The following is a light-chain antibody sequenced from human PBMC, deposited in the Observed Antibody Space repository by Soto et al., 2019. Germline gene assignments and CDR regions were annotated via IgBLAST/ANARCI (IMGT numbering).Light chain of an antibody. CDR3: CSYAGSYTYV. V-gene: IGLV2-11*01. Sequence: QSALTQPRSVSGSPGQSVTISCTGTSSDVGGYNYVSWYQQHPGKAPKLMIYDVSKRPSGVPDRFSGSKSGNTASLTISGLKAEHEADNYCCSYAGSYTYVFGTGTKVTVL. CDR2: DVS. CDR1: SSDVGGYNY. J-gene: IGLJ1*01.